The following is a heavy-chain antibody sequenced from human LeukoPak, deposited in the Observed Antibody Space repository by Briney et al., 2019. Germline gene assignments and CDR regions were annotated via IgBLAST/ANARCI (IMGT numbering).Heavy chain of an antibody. Sequence: GESLKISCKGSGYGFTSYWIGWVRQMPGKGPEWMGIIYPGDSDTRYSPSFQGQVTISADKSLSTAYLQWSSLKASDTAMYYCARGSGSYHTAYMNWGQGSPVTVSS. V-gene: IGHV5-51*01. CDR3: ARGSGSYHTAYMN. D-gene: IGHD1-26*01. CDR1: GYGFTSYW. J-gene: IGHJ4*02. CDR2: IYPGDSDT.